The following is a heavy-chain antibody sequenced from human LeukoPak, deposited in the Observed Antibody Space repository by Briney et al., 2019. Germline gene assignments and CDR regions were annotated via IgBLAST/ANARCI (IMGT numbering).Heavy chain of an antibody. CDR1: GASISSNNYY. CDR3: ARHRGRNGGYSFGD. CDR2: VYYSGST. Sequence: SETLSLTCTVSGASISSNNYYWGWIRQPPGKGLEWMGSVYYSGSTYYNPSLQSRVTISIDTSENQLSLRLYSVTAADTAVYYCARHRGRNGGYSFGDWGQGTLVTVSS. V-gene: IGHV4-39*01. D-gene: IGHD2-8*01. J-gene: IGHJ4*02.